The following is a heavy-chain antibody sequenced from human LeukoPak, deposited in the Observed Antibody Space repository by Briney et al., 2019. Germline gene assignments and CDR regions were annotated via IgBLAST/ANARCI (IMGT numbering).Heavy chain of an antibody. CDR1: GVSFSDYY. CDR2: INYSGSN. CDR3: ARDRSTSVSGSHSLWYGMDV. D-gene: IGHD1-26*01. J-gene: IGHJ6*02. V-gene: IGHV4-34*01. Sequence: SESLSLTCAVYGVSFSDYYWSWVRQPPGKGLEWVGEINYSGSNNYNPAFMSRLTTSVDTSKGQFSLKLSTVTAADTALYYCARDRSTSVSGSHSLWYGMDVWGQGTTVTVSS.